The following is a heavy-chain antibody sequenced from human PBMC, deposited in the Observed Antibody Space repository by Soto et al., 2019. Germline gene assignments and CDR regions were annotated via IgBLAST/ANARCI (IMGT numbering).Heavy chain of an antibody. CDR1: GYTFTRSG. CDR2: ISSYNGDT. CDR3: ARESVAPDYYYGMDV. V-gene: IGHV1-18*01. J-gene: IGHJ6*02. D-gene: IGHD5-12*01. Sequence: QVQLEQSGAEVKKPGASVKVSCKASGYTFTRSGISWVRQAPGQGPEWMGWISSYNGDTNYAQTFQGRVTMTTDTYTRTDYMELRSLRSDDTAVYYCARESVAPDYYYGMDVWGQGTPVTVSS.